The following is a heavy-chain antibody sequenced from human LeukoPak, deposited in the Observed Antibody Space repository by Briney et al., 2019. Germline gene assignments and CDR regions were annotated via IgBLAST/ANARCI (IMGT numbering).Heavy chain of an antibody. V-gene: IGHV3-23*01. J-gene: IGHJ4*02. CDR2: ISGSGGST. CDR3: AKFEFGF. Sequence: PGRSLRLSCAVSGSTFSSYVMSWVRQAPGKGLEWVSAISGSGGSTYYADSVKGRFTISRDNSKNTLYLQMNSLRDEDTAVYYCAKFEFGFWGQGTLVTVSS. D-gene: IGHD3-16*01. CDR1: GSTFSSYV.